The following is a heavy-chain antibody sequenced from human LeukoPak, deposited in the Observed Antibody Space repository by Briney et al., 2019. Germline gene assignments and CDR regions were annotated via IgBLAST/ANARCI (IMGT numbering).Heavy chain of an antibody. CDR3: AKRRSRNTGPFES. D-gene: IGHD5-18*01. V-gene: IGHV3-23*01. J-gene: IGHJ4*02. CDR1: GFSFSSFA. CDR2: VSGGGAYT. Sequence: PGGSLRLSCVGSGFSFSSFAMSWVRQAPGKGLEWVSTVSGGGAYTYYRDSVRGRFTISRDDSKNVLYLQMNSLRAEDTAMYYCAKRRSRNTGPFESWGQGTLVTVSP.